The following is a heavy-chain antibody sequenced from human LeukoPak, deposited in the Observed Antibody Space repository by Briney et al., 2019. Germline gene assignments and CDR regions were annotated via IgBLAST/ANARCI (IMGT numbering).Heavy chain of an antibody. CDR1: GYSISSGYY. CDR3: ARFYKLRRITMVRGAKDAFDI. V-gene: IGHV4-38-2*02. D-gene: IGHD3-10*01. J-gene: IGHJ3*02. Sequence: SETLSLTCTVSGYSISSGYYWGWIRQPPGKGLEWIGSIYHSGSTYYNPSLKSRVTISVDTSKNQFSLKLSSVTAADTAVYYCARFYKLRRITMVRGAKDAFDIWGQGTMVTVSS. CDR2: IYHSGST.